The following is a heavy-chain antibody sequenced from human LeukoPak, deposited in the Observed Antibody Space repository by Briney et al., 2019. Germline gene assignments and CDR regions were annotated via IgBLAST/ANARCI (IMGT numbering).Heavy chain of an antibody. J-gene: IGHJ3*01. CDR1: GFTFNNYE. D-gene: IGHD1-14*01. V-gene: IGHV3-13*01. Sequence: GGSLRLSCAASGFTFNNYEMHWVRQTAGKGLEWVSAVGIAADTFYAGSVKGRFSISRDNGESSLFLQMNSLRAGDTAVYYCAREGRMGTADAFDVWGQGTMVTVSS. CDR3: AREGRMGTADAFDV. CDR2: VGIAADT.